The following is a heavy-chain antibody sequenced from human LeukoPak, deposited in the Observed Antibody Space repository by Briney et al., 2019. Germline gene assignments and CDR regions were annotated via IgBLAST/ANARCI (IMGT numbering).Heavy chain of an antibody. CDR1: GGSISSSSYY. J-gene: IGHJ4*02. D-gene: IGHD3-9*01. Sequence: SETLSLTCTVSGGSISSSSYYWGWIRQPPGKGLEWIGSLYYSGSTYYNPSLKSRVTISVDTSKNQFSLKLSSVTAADTAVYYCARSEGILTGYNYWGQGTLVTVSS. CDR3: ARSEGILTGYNY. CDR2: LYYSGST. V-gene: IGHV4-39*01.